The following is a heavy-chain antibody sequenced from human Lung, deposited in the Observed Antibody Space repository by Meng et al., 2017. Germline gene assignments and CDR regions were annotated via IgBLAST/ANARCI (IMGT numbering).Heavy chain of an antibody. CDR2: IYHSGST. D-gene: IGHD4-17*01. V-gene: IGHV4-4*02. Sequence: QVHLEESGPGLVRPSGTRSFTCAVPGGSISSGNWWSWVRQTPGKGLEWIGEIYHSGSTNYNPSLKSRVTIAVDKSKNQFSLKLSSVTAADTAVYYCARYLAGGYGDYFDYWGQGTLVTVSS. CDR3: ARYLAGGYGDYFDY. J-gene: IGHJ4*02. CDR1: GGSISSGNW.